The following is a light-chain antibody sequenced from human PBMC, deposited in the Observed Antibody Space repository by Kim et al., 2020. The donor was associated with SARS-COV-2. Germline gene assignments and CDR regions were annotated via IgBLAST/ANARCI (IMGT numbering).Light chain of an antibody. Sequence: RATINCKSSQSVLYSSNNQNYLAWYQQKPGQPPKLLIYWASTREYGVPDRFSGSESGTDFTLTISSLQAEDVAVYYCQQYYSTPYTFGQGTKLEI. CDR1: QSVLYSSNNQNY. V-gene: IGKV4-1*01. J-gene: IGKJ2*01. CDR3: QQYYSTPYT. CDR2: WAS.